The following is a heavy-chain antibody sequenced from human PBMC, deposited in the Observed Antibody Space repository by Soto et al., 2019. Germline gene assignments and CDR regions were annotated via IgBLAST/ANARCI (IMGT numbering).Heavy chain of an antibody. Sequence: PGGSLRLSCAASGFTFSSYAMGWVRQTPGKGLEWVSLFSGSGGDTYYADSVKGRLTISRDNSKNTLYLQMNSLGAEDTAVYYCAAGTNSDWYTYWGQGTLVTVSS. CDR2: FSGSGGDT. D-gene: IGHD1-1*01. V-gene: IGHV3-23*01. J-gene: IGHJ4*02. CDR3: AAGTNSDWYTY. CDR1: GFTFSSYA.